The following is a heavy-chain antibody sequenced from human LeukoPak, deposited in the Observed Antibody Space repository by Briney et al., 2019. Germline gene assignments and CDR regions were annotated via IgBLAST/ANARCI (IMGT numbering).Heavy chain of an antibody. Sequence: SETLSLTCTVSGGSITSNSYYWGWIRQPPGKGLEWIGRIYYSGSAYYNPSLKSRVTISVNTSKNQFSLKLSSVTAADTAVYYCARLDSSSWYADYYYGMDVWGQGTTVTVSS. CDR1: GGSITSNSYY. V-gene: IGHV4-39*01. CDR2: IYYSGSA. CDR3: ARLDSSSWYADYYYGMDV. J-gene: IGHJ6*02. D-gene: IGHD6-13*01.